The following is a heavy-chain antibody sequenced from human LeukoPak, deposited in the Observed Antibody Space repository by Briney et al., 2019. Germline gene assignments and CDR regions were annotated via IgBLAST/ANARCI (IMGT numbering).Heavy chain of an antibody. CDR2: INHSGST. V-gene: IGHV4-34*01. J-gene: IGHJ5*02. Sequence: SETLSLTCAVYGGSFSGYYWSWIRQPPGKGLEWIGEINHSGSTNYNPSLKSRVTMSFDTSKNQFSLNVSSVTAADTAAYYCARKAFPRNWFDPWGQGTLVTVSS. CDR1: GGSFSGYY. CDR3: ARKAFPRNWFDP.